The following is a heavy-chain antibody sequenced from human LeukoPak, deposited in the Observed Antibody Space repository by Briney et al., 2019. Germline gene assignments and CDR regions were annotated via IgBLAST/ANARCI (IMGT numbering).Heavy chain of an antibody. D-gene: IGHD4-17*01. V-gene: IGHV3-53*01. CDR1: GVSVISSC. CDR2: IYSDGRT. J-gene: IGHJ4*02. CDR3: ARGNYGDDNDDFDY. Sequence: PGGSLRLSCAASGVSVISSCVSWARQAPGKGLEWVSVIYSDGRTFYAGSVKGRFTISRDSSKNTVYLQMNSLRVEDTAVYYCARGNYGDDNDDFDYWGRGALVTVSS.